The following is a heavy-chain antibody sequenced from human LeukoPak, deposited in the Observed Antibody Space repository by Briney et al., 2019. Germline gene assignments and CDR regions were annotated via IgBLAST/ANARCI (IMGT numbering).Heavy chain of an antibody. Sequence: GGSLRLSCAASGFTFSNYAMSWVRQAPGKGLEWVSVISGNGGSTYYANSMKGRFTISRDNSKNTLFLQMNSLRADDTAVYYCAKGWRHDCVWGSYVYNWFDPWGQGTLVTVSS. CDR2: ISGNGGST. CDR3: AKGWRHDCVWGSYVYNWFDP. V-gene: IGHV3-23*01. J-gene: IGHJ5*02. D-gene: IGHD3-16*01. CDR1: GFTFSNYA.